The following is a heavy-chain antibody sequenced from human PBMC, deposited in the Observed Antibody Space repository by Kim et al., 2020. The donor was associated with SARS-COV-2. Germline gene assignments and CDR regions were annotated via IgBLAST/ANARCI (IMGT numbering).Heavy chain of an antibody. D-gene: IGHD3-22*01. CDR3: ARDLRISYDSSGYKAG. CDR1: GFTFSSYS. CDR2: ISSSSSYI. Sequence: GGSLRLSCAASGFTFSSYSMNWVRQAPGKGLEWVSSISSSSSYIYYADSVKGRFTISRDNAKNSLYLQMNSLRAEDTAVYYCARDLRISYDSSGYKAGWGQGTLVTVSS. V-gene: IGHV3-21*01. J-gene: IGHJ4*02.